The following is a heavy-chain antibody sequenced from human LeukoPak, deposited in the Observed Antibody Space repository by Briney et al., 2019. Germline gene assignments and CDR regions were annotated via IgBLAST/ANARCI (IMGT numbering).Heavy chain of an antibody. CDR1: LDSTTSHF. CDR2: IHRSGSP. CDR3: AREILGGFNPGAY. V-gene: IGHV4-59*11. J-gene: IGHJ4*02. D-gene: IGHD1-14*01. Sequence: SETLSLTCTVSLDSTTSHFWSWVRQPPGKGLEWIGEIHRSGSPNYNPSLQSRVTISIDRSRNQIVLELSSVTAADTAVYYCAREILGGFNPGAYWGQGILVTVSS.